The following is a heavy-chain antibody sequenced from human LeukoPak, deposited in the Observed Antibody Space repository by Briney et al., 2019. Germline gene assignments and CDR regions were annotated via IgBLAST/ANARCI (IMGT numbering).Heavy chain of an antibody. CDR2: IKKDGTEK. V-gene: IGHV3-7*01. D-gene: IGHD6-13*01. J-gene: IGHJ5*02. Sequence: GGSLRLSCAASGFTFSNYWMTWVRQAPGKGLEWVANIKKDGTEKYYVDSVRGRFTISRDNAKNSLYLQMNSLRAEDTAVYYCVRDPAAAGTVWFDPWGQGTLVTVSS. CDR3: VRDPAAAGTVWFDP. CDR1: GFTFSNYW.